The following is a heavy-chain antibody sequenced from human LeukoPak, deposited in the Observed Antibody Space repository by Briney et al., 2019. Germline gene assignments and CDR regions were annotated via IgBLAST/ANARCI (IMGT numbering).Heavy chain of an antibody. CDR3: TRDHRYTSSCDL. D-gene: IGHD6-13*01. J-gene: IGHJ5*02. CDR1: GFAFSEYY. CDR2: ITTSATTP. V-gene: IGHV3-11*01. Sequence: GGSLRLSCVGSGFAFSEYYMSWLRQAPGKGLQWLAHITTSATTPYYEDSVKGRFTISRDNARNSLYLQMNSLRAEDTAVYYCTRDHRYTSSCDLWGQGTLVTVSS.